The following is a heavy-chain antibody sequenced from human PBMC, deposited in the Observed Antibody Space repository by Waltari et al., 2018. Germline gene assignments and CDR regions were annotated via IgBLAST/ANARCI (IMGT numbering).Heavy chain of an antibody. CDR3: ARDGGGYSHDY. Sequence: VQLVESGGALVQPGGSLRLSCAASGFTFGSYTMHWVRQAPGKGLEWISYIDSVSSTIYYADSVQGRFTVSRDNARNSLCLQMNSLRAEDTAVYYCARDGGGYSHDYWGLGTPVTVSS. D-gene: IGHD1-26*01. J-gene: IGHJ4*02. CDR2: IDSVSSTI. V-gene: IGHV3-48*01. CDR1: GFTFGSYT.